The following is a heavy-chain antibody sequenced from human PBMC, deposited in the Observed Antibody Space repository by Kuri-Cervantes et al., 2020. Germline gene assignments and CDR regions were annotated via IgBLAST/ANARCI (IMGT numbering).Heavy chain of an antibody. CDR2: IRYDGSNK. CDR1: GFTFSSYG. D-gene: IGHD6-13*01. J-gene: IGHJ6*03. V-gene: IGHV3-30*02. CDR3: AKSGAIAAAGTDYYYYMDV. Sequence: GESLKISCAASGFTFSSYGMHWVRQAPGKGLEWVAFIRYDGSNKYYADSVKGRFTISRDNSKNTLYLQMNSLRAEDTAVYYCAKSGAIAAAGTDYYYYMDVWGKGTTVTVSS.